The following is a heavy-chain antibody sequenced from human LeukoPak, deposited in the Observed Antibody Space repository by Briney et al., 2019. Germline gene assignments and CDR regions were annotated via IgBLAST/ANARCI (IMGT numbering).Heavy chain of an antibody. CDR3: ARDQWGLGLRWLQMGAFDI. V-gene: IGHV1-69*04. D-gene: IGHD5-24*01. CDR1: GGTFSSYA. CDR2: IIPILGIA. Sequence: SVKVSCKASGGTFSSYAISWVRQAPGQGLEWMGRIIPILGIANYAQKFQGRVTITADKSTSTAYMELSSLRSEDTAVYYCARDQWGLGLRWLQMGAFDIWGQGTMVTVSS. J-gene: IGHJ3*02.